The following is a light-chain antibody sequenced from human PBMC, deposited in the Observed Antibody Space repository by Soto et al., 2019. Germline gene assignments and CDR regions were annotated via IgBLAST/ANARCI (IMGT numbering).Light chain of an antibody. CDR1: QSGFSFY. CDR3: HQYGSSPWT. Sequence: EIVLTQSPGTLSLSPGERATLSCRASQSGFSFYLAWFQQKPGQAPRLLIYGASTRATGIPDRFSGSGSGPDFTLTISRLEPEDFAVYYCHQYGSSPWTLGQGTKVEIK. V-gene: IGKV3-20*01. CDR2: GAS. J-gene: IGKJ1*01.